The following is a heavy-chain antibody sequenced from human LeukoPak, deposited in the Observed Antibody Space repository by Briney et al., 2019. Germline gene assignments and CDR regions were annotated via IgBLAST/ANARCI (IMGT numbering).Heavy chain of an antibody. CDR2: LNPNSGDT. J-gene: IGHJ3*02. CDR3: ARGRGLVVDAFDI. V-gene: IGHV1-2*02. Sequence: GASVKVSCKASGYTFTGSYMHWVRQAPGQGLEWMGWLNPNSGDTKDSQKFKGRVTMTTDTSTSTVYMELRSLRSDDTAVYYCARGRGLVVDAFDIWGQGTMVTVSS. D-gene: IGHD3-10*01. CDR1: GYTFTGSY.